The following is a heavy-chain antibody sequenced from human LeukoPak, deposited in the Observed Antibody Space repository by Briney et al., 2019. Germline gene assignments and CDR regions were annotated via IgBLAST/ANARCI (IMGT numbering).Heavy chain of an antibody. D-gene: IGHD6-6*01. Sequence: YETLSLTCSVSGGSVSNYYWSWIRQPPGKGLEWIGYVYYTGSTNYNPSLKSRVTMFEDKSKNQFSLRLYSVTVADTAVYYCARHFAYSSSSYFDYWGEGSLVTVSS. CDR1: GGSVSNYY. CDR2: VYYTGST. CDR3: ARHFAYSSSSYFDY. J-gene: IGHJ4*01. V-gene: IGHV4-59*08.